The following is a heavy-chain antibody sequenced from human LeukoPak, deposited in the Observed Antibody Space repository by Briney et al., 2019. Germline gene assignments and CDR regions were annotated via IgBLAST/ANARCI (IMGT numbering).Heavy chain of an antibody. CDR1: GYTFTGYY. V-gene: IGHV1-18*04. CDR2: ISAYNGNT. J-gene: IGHJ1*01. CDR3: AWSSGYFYEYLQH. D-gene: IGHD3-22*01. Sequence: ASVKVSCKASGYTFTGYYMHWVRQAPGQGLEWMGWISAYNGNTNYAQKPQGRVTMTTDTSTSTAYMELRSLRSDDTAVYYCAWSSGYFYEYLQHWGQGTLVTVSS.